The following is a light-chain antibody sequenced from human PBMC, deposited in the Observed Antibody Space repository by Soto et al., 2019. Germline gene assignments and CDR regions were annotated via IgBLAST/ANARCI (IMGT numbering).Light chain of an antibody. CDR2: DAS. V-gene: IGKV1-9*01. Sequence: DIQLTQSPSVLSASVGDTVTITCRASQALSNYLAWYQQKPGKAPNLLIYDASTLHSGVPSRFSGGGSGTDFTLTISSLQPEDFATYYCQQVNVYPSTFGGGTKVDI. J-gene: IGKJ4*01. CDR3: QQVNVYPST. CDR1: QALSNY.